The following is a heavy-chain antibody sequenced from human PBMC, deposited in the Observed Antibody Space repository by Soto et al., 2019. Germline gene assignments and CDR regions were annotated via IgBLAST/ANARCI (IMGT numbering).Heavy chain of an antibody. V-gene: IGHV3-33*01. CDR3: ARSPYTTGYHYGMDV. CDR1: GFSFSLYG. J-gene: IGHJ6*02. Sequence: GWSLRLSCAASGFSFSLYGMHWVRQAPGKGLEWVAVIWYDGTKKYYVDSVKGRLTISRDNSKNTLNLQMNSLRAEDTAVYYCARSPYTTGYHYGMDVWGQGTTVTSP. CDR2: IWYDGTKK. D-gene: IGHD3-9*01.